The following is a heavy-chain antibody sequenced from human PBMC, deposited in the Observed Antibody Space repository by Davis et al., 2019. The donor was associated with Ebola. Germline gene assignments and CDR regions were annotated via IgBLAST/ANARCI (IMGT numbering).Heavy chain of an antibody. J-gene: IGHJ4*02. CDR1: GASISSPY. CDR2: IPYSGSA. D-gene: IGHD3-16*01. Sequence: MPSETLSLTCTVSGASISSPYWSWIRQPPGKALEWIGDIPYSGSANYNASLKSRVTISRDTSKNQFSLKLTSVTAADTAMYYCASFTFGRGGYWGQGTLVTVSS. CDR3: ASFTFGRGGY. V-gene: IGHV4-59*11.